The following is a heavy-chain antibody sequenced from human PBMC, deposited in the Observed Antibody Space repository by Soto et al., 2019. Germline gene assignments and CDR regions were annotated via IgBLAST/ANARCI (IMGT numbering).Heavy chain of an antibody. D-gene: IGHD3-10*01. CDR2: ISAYNGNT. J-gene: IGHJ4*02. CDR1: GYTFTSYG. Sequence: ASVKVSCKASGYTFTSYGISWVRQAPGQGLEWMGWISAYNGNTNYAQKLQGRVTMTTDTSTSTAYMELRSLRSDDTAVYYCATMSGGSGSYYYYFDYWGQGTLVTVSS. V-gene: IGHV1-18*01. CDR3: ATMSGGSGSYYYYFDY.